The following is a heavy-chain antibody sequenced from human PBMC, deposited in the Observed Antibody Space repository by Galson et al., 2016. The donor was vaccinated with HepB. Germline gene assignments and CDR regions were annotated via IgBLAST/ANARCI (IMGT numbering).Heavy chain of an antibody. CDR2: IGLAGDT. V-gene: IGHV3-13*01. Sequence: SLRLSCAASGFTFSTGDLHWVRQATGKGLEWVSAIGLAGDTYYLDFVRGRFTISRENVRNSLYLQMTSLRAGDAAVYYCARARSVGLGKWTWYFDLWGRGTLVTVSA. J-gene: IGHJ2*01. CDR1: GFTFSTGD. CDR3: ARARSVGLGKWTWYFDL. D-gene: IGHD3-16*01.